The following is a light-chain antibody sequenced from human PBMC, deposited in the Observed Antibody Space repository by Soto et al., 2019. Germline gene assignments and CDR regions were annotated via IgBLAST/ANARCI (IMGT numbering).Light chain of an antibody. CDR2: GAS. CDR1: QSVSRSY. J-gene: IGKJ5*01. CDR3: QLYGSSLSLT. Sequence: EIVLTQSPGTLSSSPGERATLSCRASQSVSRSYLSCYQQKPGQAPRLLIYGASSSATGIPDRFSGSGSGRDFTLIISRLEPEDVAVYYCQLYGSSLSLTFGQGTRLEIK. V-gene: IGKV3-20*01.